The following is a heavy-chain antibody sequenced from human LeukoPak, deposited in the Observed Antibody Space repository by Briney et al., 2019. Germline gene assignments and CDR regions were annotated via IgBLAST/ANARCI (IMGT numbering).Heavy chain of an antibody. CDR2: ISSSGST. J-gene: IGHJ3*02. CDR3: ARSLRGFDI. V-gene: IGHV4-61*02. Sequence: PSETLSLTCTVSGDSISSGDYYWSWIRQPAGKGLEWIGRISSSGSTNYNPSLKSRVTISVDTSKNQFSLKLSSVTAADTAVYFCARSLRGFDIWGQGTMVTVSS. CDR1: GDSISSGDYY.